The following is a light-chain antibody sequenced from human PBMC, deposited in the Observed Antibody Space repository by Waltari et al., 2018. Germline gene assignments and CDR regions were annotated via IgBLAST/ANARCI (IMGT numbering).Light chain of an antibody. CDR2: KGS. CDR3: ALYMGSGIWV. J-gene: IGLJ3*02. Sequence: QTVVTQEPSLSVSPGGTVPLTCALTSGSVSTTSYSTWYQQTPGQPPRTLVYKGSSRSSGVPDRFSGSIFGNKAALTITGAQADDECNYYCALYMGSGIWVFGGGTKLTVL. CDR1: SGSVSTTSY. V-gene: IGLV8-61*01.